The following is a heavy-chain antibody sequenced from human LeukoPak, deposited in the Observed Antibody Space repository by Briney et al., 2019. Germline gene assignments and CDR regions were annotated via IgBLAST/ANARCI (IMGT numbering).Heavy chain of an antibody. J-gene: IGHJ6*03. CDR1: GYTFTSYD. Sequence: GASVKVSCKASGYTFTSYDINWVRQATGQGLEWMGWMNPNSGNTGYAQKFQGRVTMTRNTSISTAYMELSSLRSEDTAVYYCARAPHYYYYYYMDVWGKGTTVTVSS. CDR3: ARAPHYYYYYYMDV. V-gene: IGHV1-8*01. CDR2: MNPNSGNT.